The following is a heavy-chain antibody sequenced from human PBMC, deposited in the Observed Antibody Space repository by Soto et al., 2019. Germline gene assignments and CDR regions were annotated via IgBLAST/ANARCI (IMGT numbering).Heavy chain of an antibody. Sequence: QVQLVQSGAEVKKPGSSVKVSCKASGGTFSSYTISWVRQAPGQGLEWMGRIIPILGIANYAQKFQGRVTITADKSTSTAYMELSSLRSEDTAVYYCARGGDGDYYYDYGMDVWGQGTTVTVSS. V-gene: IGHV1-69*02. CDR3: ARGGDGDYYYDYGMDV. D-gene: IGHD4-17*01. CDR2: IIPILGIA. CDR1: GGTFSSYT. J-gene: IGHJ6*02.